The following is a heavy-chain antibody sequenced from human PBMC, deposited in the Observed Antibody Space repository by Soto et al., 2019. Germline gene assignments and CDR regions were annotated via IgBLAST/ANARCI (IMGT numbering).Heavy chain of an antibody. CDR3: ARHKQQLEVYIDY. CDR1: GGSISSGGYY. J-gene: IGHJ4*02. D-gene: IGHD6-13*01. Sequence: SETLSLTCTVSGGSISSGGYYWSWIRQHPGKGLEWIGYIYYSGSTNYNPSLKSRVTISVDTSKNQFSLKLSSVTAADTAVYYCARHKQQLEVYIDYWGQGTLVTVSS. CDR2: IYYSGST. V-gene: IGHV4-61*08.